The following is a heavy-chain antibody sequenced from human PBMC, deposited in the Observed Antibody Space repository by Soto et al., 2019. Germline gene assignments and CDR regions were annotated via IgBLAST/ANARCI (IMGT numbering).Heavy chain of an antibody. CDR3: ARGHLPGGNTFYYDY. CDR1: GGSFSGNY. D-gene: IGHD2-15*01. CDR2: ISHSGSGT. V-gene: IGHV4-34*01. Sequence: QVQLQQWGAGLLKPSETLTLTCTVYGGSFSGNYWSWIRQPPGMGLEWIGEISHSGSGTNYNPSLKSRVTISVDTSKNQISLKLSSVTAADTAMYYFARGHLPGGNTFYYDYWGQGTLVSVSS. J-gene: IGHJ4*02.